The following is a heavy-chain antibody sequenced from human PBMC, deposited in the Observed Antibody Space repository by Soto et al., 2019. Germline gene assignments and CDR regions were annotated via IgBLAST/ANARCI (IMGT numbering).Heavy chain of an antibody. J-gene: IGHJ6*02. CDR1: GFTFSSAW. D-gene: IGHD3-10*01. CDR2: IWYDGSNK. V-gene: IGHV3-33*08. CDR3: ASQYYYGSGPVNYYYYGMDV. Sequence: GGSLRLSCAASGFTFSSAWMNWVRQTPGKGLEWVAVIWYDGSNKYYADSVKGRFTISRDNSKNTLYLQMNSLRAEDTAVYYCASQYYYGSGPVNYYYYGMDVWGQGTTVTVSS.